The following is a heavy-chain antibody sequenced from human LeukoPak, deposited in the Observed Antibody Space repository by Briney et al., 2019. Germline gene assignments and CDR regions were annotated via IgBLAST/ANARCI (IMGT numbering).Heavy chain of an antibody. D-gene: IGHD5-18*01. CDR3: ARGGETALKRFFDY. Sequence: PSETLSLTCTVSGGSINSYYWSWIRQPPGKGLEWIGYVFYSVRTTYNPSLKSRVTISVDTSKNQFSLKLSSVTAADTAVYYCARGGETALKRFFDYWGQGTLVTVSS. CDR2: VFYSVRT. J-gene: IGHJ4*02. V-gene: IGHV4-59*12. CDR1: GGSINSYY.